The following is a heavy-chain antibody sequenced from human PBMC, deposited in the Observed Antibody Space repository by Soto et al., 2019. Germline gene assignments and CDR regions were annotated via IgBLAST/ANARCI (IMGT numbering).Heavy chain of an antibody. Sequence: EVQLVESGGGLVQPGGSLRLSCAASGFTFSSYDMHWVRQATGKGLEWVSAIGTAGDTYYPGSVKGRFTISRENAKNPLYLQMNSLRAEDTAVYYCARGIAAAGTYYYGMDVWGQGTTVTVSS. CDR2: IGTAGDT. J-gene: IGHJ6*02. CDR1: GFTFSSYD. CDR3: ARGIAAAGTYYYGMDV. D-gene: IGHD6-13*01. V-gene: IGHV3-13*01.